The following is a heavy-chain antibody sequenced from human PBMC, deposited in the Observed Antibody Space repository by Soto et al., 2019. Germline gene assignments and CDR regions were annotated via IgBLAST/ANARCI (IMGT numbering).Heavy chain of an antibody. CDR3: AIYDFWSGYLGMDV. CDR1: GYTFTGYY. V-gene: IGHV1-2*04. D-gene: IGHD3-3*01. Sequence: ASVKVSCKASGYTFTGYYMHWVRQAPGQGLEWMGWINPNSGGTNYAQKFQGWVTMTRDTSISTAYMELSRLRSDDTAVYYCAIYDFWSGYLGMDVWGQGTTVTVSS. J-gene: IGHJ6*02. CDR2: INPNSGGT.